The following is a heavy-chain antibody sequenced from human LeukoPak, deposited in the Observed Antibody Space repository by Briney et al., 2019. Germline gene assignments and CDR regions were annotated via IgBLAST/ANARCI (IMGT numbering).Heavy chain of an antibody. CDR1: GGSISSSSYY. Sequence: PSETLSLTCTVSGGSISSSSYYWGWIRQPPGKGLEWIGRFSYSGNTYYNPSLKSRVTISVDTSKNQFSLKLSSVTAADTAVYYCARTGGGWSFDYWGQGILVTVSS. D-gene: IGHD6-19*01. CDR3: ARTGGGWSFDY. J-gene: IGHJ4*02. V-gene: IGHV4-39*01. CDR2: FSYSGNT.